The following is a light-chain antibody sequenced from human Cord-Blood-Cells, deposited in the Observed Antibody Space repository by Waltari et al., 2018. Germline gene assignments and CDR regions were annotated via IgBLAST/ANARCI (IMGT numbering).Light chain of an antibody. CDR3: QQSYSTLT. CDR1: QSISSY. Sequence: DIQMTQSPSSLSASVGDRVTITCRASQSISSYLNLYQQKPGKAPKLLIYAAYSLQSGVPSRFSCSGSGTDFTLTISSLQPEDFATYYCQQSYSTLTFGGGTKVEIK. CDR2: AAY. J-gene: IGKJ4*01. V-gene: IGKV1-39*01.